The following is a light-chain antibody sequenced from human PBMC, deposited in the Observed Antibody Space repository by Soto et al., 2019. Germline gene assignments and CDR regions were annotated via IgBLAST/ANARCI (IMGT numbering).Light chain of an antibody. Sequence: ENVLTQSPGTLSLSPGERATLSCRASQSVTSNFLAWYQQRPGQAPRLLIYGASTRAAGVPDRFSGSGSGTDFTLTITRLEPEDSAVYYCQQYGRSPLLYTFGQGTKLGVK. J-gene: IGKJ2*01. CDR2: GAS. CDR1: QSVTSNF. V-gene: IGKV3-20*01. CDR3: QQYGRSPLLYT.